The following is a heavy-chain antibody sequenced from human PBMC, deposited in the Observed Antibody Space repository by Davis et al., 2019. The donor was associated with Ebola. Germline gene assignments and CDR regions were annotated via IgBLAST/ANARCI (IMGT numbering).Heavy chain of an antibody. D-gene: IGHD3-10*01. V-gene: IGHV1-18*01. J-gene: IGHJ5*02. Sequence: AASVKVSCKASGYTFTSYGISWVRQAPGQGLERMGWISAYNGNTNYAQNLQGRVTMTTDTSTSTAYMEVRSLRYDDTAVYYCARAVTMVLPSGWFDPWGQGTLVTVSS. CDR3: ARAVTMVLPSGWFDP. CDR1: GYTFTSYG. CDR2: ISAYNGNT.